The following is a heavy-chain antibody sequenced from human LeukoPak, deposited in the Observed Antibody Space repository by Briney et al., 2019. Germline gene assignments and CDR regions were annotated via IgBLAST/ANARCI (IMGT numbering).Heavy chain of an antibody. D-gene: IGHD3-3*01. CDR2: IKEDGSAK. V-gene: IGHV3-7*04. Sequence: PGGSLRLSCAASGFTFSKSWMSWLRQTPEKGLEWVANIKEDGSAKYYVDSVKGRFTISRDNAKHSLYLQMNSLRAEDTAVYYCAKDDEGYYWGQGILVTVSS. CDR3: AKDDEGYY. J-gene: IGHJ4*02. CDR1: GFTFSKSW.